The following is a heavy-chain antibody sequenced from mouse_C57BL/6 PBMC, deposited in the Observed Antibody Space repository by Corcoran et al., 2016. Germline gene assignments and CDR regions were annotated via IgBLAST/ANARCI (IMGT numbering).Heavy chain of an antibody. CDR1: CYTFTAYY. J-gene: IGHJ4*01. CDR2: IFPGSGRT. CDR3: ARRDYGSSPYAMDY. Sequence: QVLLQQCGPEPVKPGASVRISCNASCYTFTAYYINWVKQSPGQGLEWIGWIFPGSGRTYYNEKFKGKATLTVDKSSSTAYMLLSSLTSEDSAVYLCARRDYGSSPYAMDYWGQGTSVTVSS. D-gene: IGHD1-1*01. V-gene: IGHV1-75*01.